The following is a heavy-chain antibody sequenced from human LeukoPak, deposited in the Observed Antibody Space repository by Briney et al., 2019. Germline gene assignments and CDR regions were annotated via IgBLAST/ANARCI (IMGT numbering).Heavy chain of an antibody. CDR1: GFTFTAYT. CDR3: ARDRVQIWSYVGTFDS. Sequence: QLGGSLRLSCAASGFTFTAYTMHWLRQTPGKGLEWVALISYDGRNILYADSVQGRFTISRDIPKSTLYLQMNGLRPEDTAVYYCARDRVQIWSYVGTFDSWGQGSLVTVSS. D-gene: IGHD4/OR15-4a*01. CDR2: ISYDGRNI. V-gene: IGHV3-30*04. J-gene: IGHJ4*02.